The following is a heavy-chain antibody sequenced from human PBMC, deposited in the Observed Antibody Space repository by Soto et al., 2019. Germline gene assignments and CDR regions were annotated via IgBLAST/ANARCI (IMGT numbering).Heavy chain of an antibody. J-gene: IGHJ5*02. V-gene: IGHV4-39*01. D-gene: IGHD3-22*01. CDR1: GDSISNSRFY. CDR2: IYHTGNA. Sequence: LSLTCSVSGDSISNSRFYWAWIRQPPGEGLEWIGSIYHTGNAYCNPSLKSRVTIFVDTSKNQFSLKLTSVTAADTALYYCARDYFDSSDYTTNWFDPWGQG. CDR3: ARDYFDSSDYTTNWFDP.